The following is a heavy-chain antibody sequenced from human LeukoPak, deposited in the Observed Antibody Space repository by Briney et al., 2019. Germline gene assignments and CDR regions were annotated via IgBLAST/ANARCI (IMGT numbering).Heavy chain of an antibody. D-gene: IGHD3-9*01. Sequence: GGSLRLSCAASGFTFSDYYMSWIRQAPGKGLEWVSYISSSGNHTNYADSVEGRFTTSKDNSRNSLFLQMNSLRAEDTAMYYCARFQYDILTGYYPNYFDYWGQGTLVTVSS. CDR2: ISSSGNHT. V-gene: IGHV3-11*06. CDR1: GFTFSDYY. J-gene: IGHJ4*02. CDR3: ARFQYDILTGYYPNYFDY.